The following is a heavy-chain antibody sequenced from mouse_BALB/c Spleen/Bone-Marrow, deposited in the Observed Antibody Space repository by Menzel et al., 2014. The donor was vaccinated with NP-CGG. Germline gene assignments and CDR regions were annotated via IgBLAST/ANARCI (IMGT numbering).Heavy chain of an antibody. CDR3: ARGGLHYFDY. CDR1: GYTFTSYW. D-gene: IGHD3-3*01. V-gene: IGHV1S41*01. CDR2: IAPGSGSS. J-gene: IGHJ2*01. Sequence: DLVKPGASVKLSCEASGYTFTSYWINWIKQRPGQGLEWIGRIAPGSGSSYYNEMFKGKATLTVDTSSSTAYIQLSSLSSEDSAVYICARGGLHYFDYWGQGTTLTVSS.